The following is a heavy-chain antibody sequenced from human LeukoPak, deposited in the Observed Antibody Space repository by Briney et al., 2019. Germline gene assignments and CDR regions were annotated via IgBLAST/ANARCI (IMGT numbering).Heavy chain of an antibody. CDR1: GFTFDDYA. Sequence: GRSLRLSCAASGFTFDDYAMHWVWQAPGKGLEWVSGISWNSGSIGYADSVKGRFTISRDNAKNSLYLQMNSLRAEDTALYYCAKGIAAGNHDAFDIWGQGTIVTVSS. D-gene: IGHD6-13*01. CDR2: ISWNSGSI. J-gene: IGHJ3*02. V-gene: IGHV3-9*01. CDR3: AKGIAAGNHDAFDI.